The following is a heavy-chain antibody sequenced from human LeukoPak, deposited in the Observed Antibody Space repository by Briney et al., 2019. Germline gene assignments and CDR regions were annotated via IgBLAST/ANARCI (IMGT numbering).Heavy chain of an antibody. CDR1: GFTFSSYW. J-gene: IGHJ4*02. V-gene: IGHV3-7*01. CDR3: ARAARSTSPRFDY. CDR2: IKQDGSEK. Sequence: GGSLRLSCAASGFTFSSYWMSWVRQAPGKGLEWVANIKQDGSEKYYVDSVKGRFTISRDNAKNSLYLQMNSLRAEDTAVYYCARAARSTSPRFDYWGQGTLVTVSS.